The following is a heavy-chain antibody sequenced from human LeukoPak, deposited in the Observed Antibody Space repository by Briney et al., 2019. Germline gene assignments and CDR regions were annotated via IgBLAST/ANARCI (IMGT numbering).Heavy chain of an antibody. J-gene: IGHJ3*02. CDR2: IYYSGST. CDR1: GVSISSNY. CDR3: ARRNDFGI. V-gene: IGHV4-59*08. Sequence: PSETLSLTCTVSGVSISSNYWRSIRQPPRKGLEWIGYIYYSGSTNYNPSLKSRVTISIDPSKNQFSVDLTAVNAADTAVYYCARRNDFGIWGQGTRVTVSS.